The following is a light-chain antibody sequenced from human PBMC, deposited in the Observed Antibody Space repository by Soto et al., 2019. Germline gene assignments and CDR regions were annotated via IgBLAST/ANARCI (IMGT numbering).Light chain of an antibody. CDR3: SSYAGNNIWDV. Sequence: QAVLTQPPSASGSPGQSVTISCTGTSSDIGGYNFVSWYQQYPGKAPKLMIFEVTKRPSGVPDRFSGSKSGNTASLTVSGLQAEDEADYHCSSYAGNNIWDVFGTGTQLTVL. V-gene: IGLV2-8*01. CDR1: SSDIGGYNF. J-gene: IGLJ6*01. CDR2: EVT.